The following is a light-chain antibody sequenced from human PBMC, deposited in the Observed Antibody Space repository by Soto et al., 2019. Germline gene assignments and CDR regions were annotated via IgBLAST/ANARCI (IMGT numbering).Light chain of an antibody. CDR3: CSYAGSSAVV. Sequence: QSALTQPRSVSGSPGQSVTISCTGTNSDVGGYNYVSWYQQHPGKAPKLMIFDVSRRPSGVPDRFSGSKSGNTASLTISGLQADDEAEYYCCSYAGSSAVVFGGGTKLTVL. CDR2: DVS. CDR1: NSDVGGYNY. V-gene: IGLV2-11*01. J-gene: IGLJ2*01.